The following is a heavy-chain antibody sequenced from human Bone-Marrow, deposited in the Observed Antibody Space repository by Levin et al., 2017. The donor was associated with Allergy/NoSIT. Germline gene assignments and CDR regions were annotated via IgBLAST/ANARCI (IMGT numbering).Heavy chain of an antibody. CDR3: AHRFTSNWQPFDH. Sequence: VSGPTLVKPTQTLTLTCNYSGFSLTTGAVGVGWIRQPPGKALEWLALIYGNDDKRYSASLKNRLAITKDTSKAQVVLTMSNVDPVDTGTYFCAHRFTSNWQPFDHWGQGTLVTVSS. J-gene: IGHJ4*02. CDR1: GFSLTTGAVG. CDR2: IYGNDDK. V-gene: IGHV2-5*01. D-gene: IGHD5-24*01.